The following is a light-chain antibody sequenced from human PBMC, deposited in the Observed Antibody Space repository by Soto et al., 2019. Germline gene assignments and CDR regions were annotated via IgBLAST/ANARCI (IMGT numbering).Light chain of an antibody. CDR3: QQYNNWPRT. CDR1: QSVGSD. J-gene: IGKJ1*01. V-gene: IGKV3-15*01. CDR2: GAS. Sequence: DIVITHTPSSLSLAPLERDTLSWSASQSVGSDLACYQHKPAQAPWLLSYGASPRATGIPARFSCSGSGTEFTLTISSLHSEDFAVYYCQQYNNWPRTFGQGTKVDIK.